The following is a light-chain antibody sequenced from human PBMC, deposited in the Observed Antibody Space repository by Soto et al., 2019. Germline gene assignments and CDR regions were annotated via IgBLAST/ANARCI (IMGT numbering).Light chain of an antibody. Sequence: DVVMTQTPLSLSVAPGQPASISCKSSHSLLHITGETFLFWYLQKPGQSPQLLIYEVSTRVSGVPDRFSGSGSGTDFTLEISRVETDDVGIYYCMQSTLSPPTFAQGALLEIK. CDR1: HSLLHITGETF. V-gene: IGKV2D-29*02. CDR2: EVS. CDR3: MQSTLSPPT. J-gene: IGKJ5*01.